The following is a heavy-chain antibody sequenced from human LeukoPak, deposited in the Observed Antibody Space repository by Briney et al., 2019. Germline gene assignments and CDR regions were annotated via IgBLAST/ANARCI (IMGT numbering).Heavy chain of an antibody. V-gene: IGHV3-64*02. J-gene: IGHJ4*02. CDR3: ARARLVVTALDY. Sequence: PGGSLRLSCAASGFTFSNYAMHWVRQAPGKGLEYVSTISSQGGSTYYGDSVKGRFSISRDNSKNTLYLQMGSLRAEDMAVYYCARARLVVTALDYWGQGTLVTVSS. D-gene: IGHD2-21*02. CDR1: GFTFSNYA. CDR2: ISSQGGST.